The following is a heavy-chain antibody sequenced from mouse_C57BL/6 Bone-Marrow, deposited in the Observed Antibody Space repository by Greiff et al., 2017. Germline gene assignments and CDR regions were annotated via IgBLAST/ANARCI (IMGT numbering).Heavy chain of an antibody. CDR1: GYTFTSYW. CDR2: IHPTSGST. Sequence: VQLQQPGAELVKPGASVKLSCKASGYTFTSYWMHWVKQRPGQGLEWIGMIHPTSGSTNYNEKFKSKATLTVDKSSSTAYMQLSSLTSEDSAVYYCARGGYGGYDADYWGQGTTLTVSS. J-gene: IGHJ2*01. CDR3: ARGGYGGYDADY. D-gene: IGHD2-2*01. V-gene: IGHV1-64*01.